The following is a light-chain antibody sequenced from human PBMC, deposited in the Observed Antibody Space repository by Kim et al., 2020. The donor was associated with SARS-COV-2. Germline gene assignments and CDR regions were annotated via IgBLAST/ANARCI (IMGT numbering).Light chain of an antibody. CDR2: YDR. J-gene: IGLJ3*02. CDR3: QVWDSSSDHRV. CDR1: NIGSTS. Sequence: APGKAARITCGGNNIGSTSVHWYQQKRGQAPVLVIHYDRDRPSGIPERFSGSNSGNTATLTISRVEAGDEADYYCQVWDSSSDHRVFGGGTQLTVL. V-gene: IGLV3-21*04.